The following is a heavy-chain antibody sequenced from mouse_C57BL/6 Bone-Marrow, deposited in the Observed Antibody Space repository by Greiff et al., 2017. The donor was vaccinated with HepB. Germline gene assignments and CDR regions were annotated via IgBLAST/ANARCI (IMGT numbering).Heavy chain of an antibody. D-gene: IGHD1-1*01. V-gene: IGHV1-53*01. CDR1: GYTFTSYW. CDR2: INPSNGDT. J-gene: IGHJ3*01. CDR3: ARWTLRAEVY. Sequence: QVQLQQPGTELVKPGASVKLSCKASGYTFTSYWMHWVKQRPGQGLEWIGNINPSNGDTNYNEKFKSKATLTVDKSSSTAYMLRSILTSEDAAVYCGARWTLRAEVYWGQGTLVTVSA.